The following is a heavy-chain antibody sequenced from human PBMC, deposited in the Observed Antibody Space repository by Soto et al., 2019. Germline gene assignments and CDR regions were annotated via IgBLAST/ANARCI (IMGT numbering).Heavy chain of an antibody. CDR3: ARARYCSSTSCYSDY. D-gene: IGHD2-2*01. V-gene: IGHV1-69*02. J-gene: IGHJ4*02. Sequence: QVQLVQSGAEVKKPGSSVKVSCKASGGTFSSYTISWVRQAPGQGLEWMGRIIPILGIANYAQKFQGRVTITGDKSTSTAYMELSSLRSEDTAVYYCARARYCSSTSCYSDYWGQGTLVTVSS. CDR1: GGTFSSYT. CDR2: IIPILGIA.